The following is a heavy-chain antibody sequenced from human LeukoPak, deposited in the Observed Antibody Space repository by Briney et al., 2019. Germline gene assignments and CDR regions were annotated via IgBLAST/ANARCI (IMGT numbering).Heavy chain of an antibody. CDR1: GYSFTNYG. Sequence: ASVKVSCKASGYSFTNYGISWVRQAPGQGLEWMGWMNPNSGNTGYAQKFQGRVTMTRNTSISTAYMELSSLRSEDTAVYYCARGRRGSGSYYSCFDYWGQGTLVTVSS. CDR2: MNPNSGNT. J-gene: IGHJ4*02. CDR3: ARGRRGSGSYYSCFDY. D-gene: IGHD3-10*01. V-gene: IGHV1-8*02.